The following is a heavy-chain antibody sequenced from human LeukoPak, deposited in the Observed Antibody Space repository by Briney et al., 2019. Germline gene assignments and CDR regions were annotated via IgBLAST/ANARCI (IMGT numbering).Heavy chain of an antibody. D-gene: IGHD4-17*01. Sequence: GRSQRLACAASGLTFKNAWMSWVRHAPGKWREWIVSITRKADDATLAYAAAGTARFTISRDDSKNTLYLQMNSLKTGDAAVYHCTTDYGDSGYFQHWGQGTLVTVSS. J-gene: IGHJ1*01. CDR1: GLTFKNAW. CDR2: ITRKADDATL. V-gene: IGHV3-15*01. CDR3: TTDYGDSGYFQH.